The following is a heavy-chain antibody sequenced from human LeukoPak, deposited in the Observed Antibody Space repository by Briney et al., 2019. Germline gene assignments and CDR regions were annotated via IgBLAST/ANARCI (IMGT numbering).Heavy chain of an antibody. V-gene: IGHV3-64*01. D-gene: IGHD5-12*01. CDR1: GFTFSSYV. CDR3: ARVSGYDYWYFDL. CDR2: ISSNGGST. J-gene: IGHJ2*01. Sequence: GGSLRLSCAASGFTFSSYVMHLVRQAPGKGLEYVSAISSNGGSTYYTNSVKGRFTISRDNSKNTLYLQMGSLRAEDMAVYYCARVSGYDYWYFDLWGRGTLVTVSS.